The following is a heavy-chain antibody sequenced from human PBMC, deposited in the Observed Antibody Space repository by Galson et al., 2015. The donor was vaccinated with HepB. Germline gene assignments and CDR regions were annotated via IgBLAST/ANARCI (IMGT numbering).Heavy chain of an antibody. V-gene: IGHV3-21*01. D-gene: IGHD2-15*01. CDR3: ARDWCSGGSCYPDAFDI. CDR2: ISSSSSYI. Sequence: SLRLSCAASGFTFSSYSMNWVRQAPGKGLEWVSSISSSSSYIYYADSVKGRFTISRDNAKNSLYLQMNSLRAEDTAVYYCARDWCSGGSCYPDAFDIWGQGTMVTVSS. CDR1: GFTFSSYS. J-gene: IGHJ3*02.